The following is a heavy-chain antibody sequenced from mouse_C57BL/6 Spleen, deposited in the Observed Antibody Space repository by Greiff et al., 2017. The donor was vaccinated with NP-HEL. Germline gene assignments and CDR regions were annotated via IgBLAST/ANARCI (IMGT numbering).Heavy chain of an antibody. CDR1: GFNIKDYY. CDR3: TTGPLITTVVAPRWYFDV. Sequence: VQLKESGAELVRPGASVKLSCTASGFNIKDYYMHWVKQRPEQGLEWIGRIDPEDGDTEYAPKFQGKATMTADTSSNTAYLQLSSLTSEDTAVYYCTTGPLITTVVAPRWYFDVWGTGTTVTVSS. D-gene: IGHD1-1*01. V-gene: IGHV14-1*01. CDR2: IDPEDGDT. J-gene: IGHJ1*03.